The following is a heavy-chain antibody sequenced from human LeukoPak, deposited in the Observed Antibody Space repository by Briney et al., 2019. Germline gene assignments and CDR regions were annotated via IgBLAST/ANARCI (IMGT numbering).Heavy chain of an antibody. CDR1: GGTFSSYA. Sequence: ASVKVSCKASGGTFSSYAISWVRQAPGQGLEWMGGIIPIFGTASYAQKFQGRVTITADESTSTVYMELSSLGSEDTAVYYCARGWGGDCYHVHWGQGTLVTVSS. V-gene: IGHV1-69*13. J-gene: IGHJ4*02. D-gene: IGHD2-21*02. CDR3: ARGWGGDCYHVH. CDR2: IIPIFGTA.